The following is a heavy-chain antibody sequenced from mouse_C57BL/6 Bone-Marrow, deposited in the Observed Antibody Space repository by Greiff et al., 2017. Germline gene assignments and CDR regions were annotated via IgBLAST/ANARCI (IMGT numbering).Heavy chain of an antibody. V-gene: IGHV1-64*01. CDR3: ARFAYPWYFDV. CDR2: IHPNRGST. J-gene: IGHJ1*03. Sequence: QVQLKQPGAELVKPGASVKLSCKASGYTFTSYWMHWVKQRPGQGLEWIGRIHPNRGSTNYNEKFKSKATLTVDKSSSTAYMQLSSLTSEDSAVYYCARFAYPWYFDVWGTGTTVTVSS. CDR1: GYTFTSYW.